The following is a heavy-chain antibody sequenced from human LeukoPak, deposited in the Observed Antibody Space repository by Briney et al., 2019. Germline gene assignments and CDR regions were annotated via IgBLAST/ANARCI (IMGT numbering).Heavy chain of an antibody. CDR2: IYYSGST. J-gene: IGHJ4*02. CDR3: ARLKWSYYFDY. V-gene: IGHV4-39*01. Sequence: PSETLSLTCTVSGGSISSSSYYWGWIRQPPGKGLEWMGSIYYSGSTYYNPSLKSRVTISVDTSKNQFSLKLSSVTAADTAVYYCARLKWSYYFDYWGQGTLVTVSS. D-gene: IGHD2-15*01. CDR1: GGSISSSSYY.